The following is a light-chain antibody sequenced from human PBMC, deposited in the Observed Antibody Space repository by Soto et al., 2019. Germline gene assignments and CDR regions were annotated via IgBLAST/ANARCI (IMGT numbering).Light chain of an antibody. J-gene: IGLJ2*01. CDR2: EVS. CDR1: SSDVGRYKY. Sequence: QSALTQPASVSGSPGQSITISCSGTSSDVGRYKYVSWYQQHPGKAPRLMIYEVSNRPSGVSNRFSGSKSGTTSSLTISGLQAEDEADYYCSSYTNGNTLVVFGGGTKLTVL. V-gene: IGLV2-14*01. CDR3: SSYTNGNTLVV.